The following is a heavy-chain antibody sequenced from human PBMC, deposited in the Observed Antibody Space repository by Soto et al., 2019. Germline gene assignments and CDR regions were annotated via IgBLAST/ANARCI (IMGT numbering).Heavy chain of an antibody. CDR2: ISSSSSYI. V-gene: IGHV3-21*01. J-gene: IGHJ4*02. CDR3: ARWGMITFGGVIDDLYYFDY. Sequence: PGGSLRLSCAASGFTFSSYSMNWVRQAPGKGLEWVSSISSSSSYIYYADSVKGRFTIPRDNAKNSLYLQMNSLRAEDTAVYYCARWGMITFGGVIDDLYYFDYWGQGTLVTVSS. D-gene: IGHD3-16*02. CDR1: GFTFSSYS.